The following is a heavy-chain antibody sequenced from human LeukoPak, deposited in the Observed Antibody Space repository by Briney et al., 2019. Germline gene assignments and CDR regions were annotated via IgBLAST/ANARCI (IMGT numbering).Heavy chain of an antibody. D-gene: IGHD6-19*01. CDR3: ARDGTSGYFFDY. J-gene: IGHJ4*02. CDR2: ISSSSTI. Sequence: GGSLRLSCAASGFTFNSYGMNWVRQAPGKGLEWVSYISSSSTIYYADSVKGRFTISRDIAKDSLFLQMNSLRAEDTAVYYCARDGTSGYFFDYWGQGTLVTVSS. V-gene: IGHV3-48*01. CDR1: GFTFNSYG.